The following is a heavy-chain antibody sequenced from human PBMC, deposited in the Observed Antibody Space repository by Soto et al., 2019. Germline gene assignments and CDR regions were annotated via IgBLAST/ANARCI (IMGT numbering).Heavy chain of an antibody. D-gene: IGHD2-2*01. V-gene: IGHV3-23*01. J-gene: IGHJ4*02. Sequence: GGSLRLSCAASGFTFISSAMNWVRQAPGKGLEWVSIIGAGGANIYYADSVKGRFTISRDDSKNTVYLQMNTLRAEDTATYYCVFHFNNYQSYSWGQGTQVTVSS. CDR2: IGAGGANI. CDR1: GFTFISSA. CDR3: VFHFNNYQSYS.